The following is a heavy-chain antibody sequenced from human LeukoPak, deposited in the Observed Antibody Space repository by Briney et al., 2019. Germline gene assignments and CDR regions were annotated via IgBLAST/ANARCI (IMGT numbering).Heavy chain of an antibody. Sequence: PGGSLRLSCAASGFTFSSYWMHRVRQAPGKGLVWVSRINSDGSSTAYADSVKGRFTISRDNAKNTLYLQMNSLRAEDTAVYYCARDGLGEVFDIWGQGTMVTVSS. CDR1: GFTFSSYW. CDR2: INSDGSST. V-gene: IGHV3-74*01. D-gene: IGHD3-16*01. CDR3: ARDGLGEVFDI. J-gene: IGHJ3*02.